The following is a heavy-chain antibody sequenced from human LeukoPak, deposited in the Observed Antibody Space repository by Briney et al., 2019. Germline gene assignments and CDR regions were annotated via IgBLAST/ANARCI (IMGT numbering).Heavy chain of an antibody. Sequence: SETLSLTCTVSGVSISSYYWSWIRQPPGKGLEWIAYIYYSENTNYNSSLKSRVTISEGTSKNQFSLKLTSVTAADTAVYYCAGGNFYDSRGHPYHFHFWGQGTLVSVSS. J-gene: IGHJ4*02. V-gene: IGHV4-59*01. D-gene: IGHD3-22*01. CDR1: GVSISSYY. CDR2: IYYSENT. CDR3: AGGNFYDSRGHPYHFHF.